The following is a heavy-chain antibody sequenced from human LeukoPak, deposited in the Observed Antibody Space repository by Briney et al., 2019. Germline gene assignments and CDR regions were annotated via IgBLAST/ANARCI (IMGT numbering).Heavy chain of an antibody. CDR2: IKQDGSEK. Sequence: SGGSLRLSCAASGFTFSSYWMSWVRQAPGKGLEWVANIKQDGSEKYYVDSVKGRFTISRDNAKNSLYLQMNSLRAEDTAVYYCARISGYDLRQYFDYWGQGTLVTVSS. V-gene: IGHV3-7*01. D-gene: IGHD5-12*01. CDR1: GFTFSSYW. J-gene: IGHJ4*02. CDR3: ARISGYDLRQYFDY.